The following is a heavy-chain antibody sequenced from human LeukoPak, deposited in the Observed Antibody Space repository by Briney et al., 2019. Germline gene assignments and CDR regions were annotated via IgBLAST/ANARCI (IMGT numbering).Heavy chain of an antibody. V-gene: IGHV3-7*01. CDR1: GYTFSRYW. Sequence: GGSLRLSCAASGYTFSRYWMTWVRQAPGKGLEWVANIKEDGSEKNYVDSMKGRFTISRDNAKNSLYLQMNSLRAEDTAVYYCARYYYNDNGYSEDAFDIWGQGTMVTVSS. CDR2: IKEDGSEK. D-gene: IGHD3-22*01. J-gene: IGHJ3*02. CDR3: ARYYYNDNGYSEDAFDI.